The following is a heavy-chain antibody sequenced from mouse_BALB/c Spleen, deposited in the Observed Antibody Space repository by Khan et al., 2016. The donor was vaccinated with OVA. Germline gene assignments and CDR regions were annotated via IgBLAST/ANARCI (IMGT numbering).Heavy chain of an antibody. CDR1: GYSITSDYV. J-gene: IGHJ4*01. CDR2: ISYSGST. Sequence: VQLKESGPGLVKPSQSLSLSCTATGYSITSDYVWYWIRQSPGNKLELMGNISYSGSTNYNPSFKSRISITLDTSKNHSFLQLTYVTTEDTATLYGAGDGCRYNDAMDYWGQGTSVTVSS. D-gene: IGHD2-3*01. V-gene: IGHV3-2*02. CDR3: AGDGCRYNDAMDY.